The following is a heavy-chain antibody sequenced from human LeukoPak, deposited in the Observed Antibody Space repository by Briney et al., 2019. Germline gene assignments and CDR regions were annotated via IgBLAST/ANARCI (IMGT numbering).Heavy chain of an antibody. CDR3: ARVGTLGFDY. J-gene: IGHJ4*02. D-gene: IGHD1-14*01. CDR2: ISSSSSYI. Sequence: GGSLRLSCAASGFTFSSYSMNWVRQAPGKGLEWVSSISSSSSYIYYADSVKGRFTISRDNAKNSLYLQMNSLGAEDTAVYYCARVGTLGFDYWGQGTLVTVSS. CDR1: GFTFSSYS. V-gene: IGHV3-21*01.